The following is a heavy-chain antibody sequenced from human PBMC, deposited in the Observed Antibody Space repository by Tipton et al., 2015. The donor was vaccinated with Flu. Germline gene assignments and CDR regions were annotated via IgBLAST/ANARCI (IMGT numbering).Heavy chain of an antibody. D-gene: IGHD3-10*01. CDR1: GYSINSGYF. J-gene: IGHJ4*02. V-gene: IGHV4-38-2*01. CDR2: MSHSGRT. Sequence: TLSPTCAVSGYSINSGYFWGWIRQPPGKGLEWIGSMSHSGRTYYNPSLKSRVTISADTWKTQFSLKLGSVTAADTAVYYCARLTYYYGSGTSDCWGQGTLLTVSS. CDR3: ARLTYYYGSGTSDC.